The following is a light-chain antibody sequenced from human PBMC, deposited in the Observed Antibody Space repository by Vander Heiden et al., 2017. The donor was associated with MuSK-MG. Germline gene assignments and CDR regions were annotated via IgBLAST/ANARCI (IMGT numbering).Light chain of an antibody. J-gene: IGKJ1*01. CDR3: QQDGSSPKT. Sequence: EIVLTQSPGTLSLSPGERATLSCRASHSVTSNYLAWYQQKPGQASRLLIYGASSRATGIPDRFSGSGSGTDFTLTISGLEPEDFAVYYCQQDGSSPKTFGQGTKVDFK. CDR2: GAS. CDR1: HSVTSNY. V-gene: IGKV3-20*01.